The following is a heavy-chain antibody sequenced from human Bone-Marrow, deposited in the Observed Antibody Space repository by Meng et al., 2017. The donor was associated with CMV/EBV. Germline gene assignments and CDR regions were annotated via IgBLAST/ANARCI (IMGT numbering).Heavy chain of an antibody. V-gene: IGHV1-69*05. J-gene: IGHJ4*02. Sequence: SVKVSCKASGGTFSSYAISWVRQAPGQGLEWMGGIIPIFGTANYAQKFQGRVTITTDESTSTAYTELSSLRSEDTAVYYCAAEKYNWNDARSQFDYWGQGTLVTVSS. CDR1: GGTFSSYA. D-gene: IGHD1-1*01. CDR3: AAEKYNWNDARSQFDY. CDR2: IIPIFGTA.